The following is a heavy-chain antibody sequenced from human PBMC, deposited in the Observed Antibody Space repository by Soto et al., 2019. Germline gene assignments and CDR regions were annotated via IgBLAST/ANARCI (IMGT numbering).Heavy chain of an antibody. J-gene: IGHJ4*02. V-gene: IGHV1-3*01. D-gene: IGHD6-19*01. CDR2: INAGNGNT. Sequence: ASVKVSCKASGYTFTNYAVHWVRQAPGQRLEWMGWINAGNGNTKYSRKFQGRVTITRDTSASTAYMELSSLRSEDTAVYYCVRDGAVAGNINFDFWGQGTLVTV. CDR1: GYTFTNYA. CDR3: VRDGAVAGNINFDF.